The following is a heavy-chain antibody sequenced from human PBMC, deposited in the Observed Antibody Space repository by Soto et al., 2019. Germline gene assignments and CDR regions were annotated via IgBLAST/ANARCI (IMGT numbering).Heavy chain of an antibody. D-gene: IGHD3-22*01. V-gene: IGHV4-34*01. Sequence: QVQLQQWGAGLLKPSETLSLTCAVYGGSFSGYYWSWIRQPPGKGLEWIGEINHSGSTNYNPSLKSRVTTSVDTSKNQYSLKLSSVTDADTAVYYCARGRNTMIVVATQSWYFDLWGRGTLVTVSS. CDR1: GGSFSGYY. CDR3: ARGRNTMIVVATQSWYFDL. CDR2: INHSGST. J-gene: IGHJ2*01.